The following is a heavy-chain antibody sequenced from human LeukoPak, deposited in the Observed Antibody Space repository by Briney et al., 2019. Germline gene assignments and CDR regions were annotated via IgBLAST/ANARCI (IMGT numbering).Heavy chain of an antibody. V-gene: IGHV3-23*01. CDR3: AKDRGMFVAVNALDY. D-gene: IGHD2-21*01. CDR1: GFTFNSYT. J-gene: IGHJ4*02. CDR2: IGGSGGRT. Sequence: GGSLRLSCEAPGFTFNSYTISWVRQAPGKGLEWVSGIGGSGGRTYYADSVKGRFTISSDNSKNTPYLQMNSLRAEDTAVYYCAKDRGMFVAVNALDYWGQGSLVSVSS.